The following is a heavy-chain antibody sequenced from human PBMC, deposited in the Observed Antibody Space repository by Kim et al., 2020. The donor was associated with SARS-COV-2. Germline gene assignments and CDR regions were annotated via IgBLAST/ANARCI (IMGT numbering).Heavy chain of an antibody. CDR1: GYTFTSYA. CDR2: INAGNGNT. CDR3: ARGGGGTMVRGVIWFDP. J-gene: IGHJ5*02. V-gene: IGHV1-3*01. Sequence: ASVKVSCKASGYTFTSYAMHWVRQAPGQRLEWMGWINAGNGNTKYSQKFQGRVTITRDTSASTAYMELSSLRSEDTAVYYCARGGGGTMVRGVIWFDPWGQGTLVTVSS. D-gene: IGHD3-10*01.